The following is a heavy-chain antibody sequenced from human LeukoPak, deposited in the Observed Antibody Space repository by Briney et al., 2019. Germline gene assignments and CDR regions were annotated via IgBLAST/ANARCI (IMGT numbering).Heavy chain of an antibody. CDR1: GGTFSSYA. CDR2: IIPIFGTA. CDR3: ARDDYGDIGSGPGAGDY. J-gene: IGHJ4*02. D-gene: IGHD4-17*01. Sequence: ASVKVSCKASGGTFSSYAISWVRQAPGQGLEWMGGIIPIFGTANYAQKFQGRVTITADESTSTAYMELSSLRSEDTAVYYCARDDYGDIGSGPGAGDYWGQGTLVTVSS. V-gene: IGHV1-69*13.